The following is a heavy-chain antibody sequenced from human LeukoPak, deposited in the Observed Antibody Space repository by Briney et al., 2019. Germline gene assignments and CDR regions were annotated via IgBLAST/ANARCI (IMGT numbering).Heavy chain of an antibody. CDR2: IYYSGST. J-gene: IGHJ4*02. D-gene: IGHD3-10*01. Sequence: SETLSLTCTVSGGSISNYYWSWIRQPPGKGLQWIGYIYYSGSTNYNPSLKSRVTISVDTSKNQFSLKLNSVTAADTAVYYCARRAYGSGSFNRYYFDYWGQGTLVAVSS. CDR3: ARRAYGSGSFNRYYFDY. CDR1: GGSISNYY. V-gene: IGHV4-59*08.